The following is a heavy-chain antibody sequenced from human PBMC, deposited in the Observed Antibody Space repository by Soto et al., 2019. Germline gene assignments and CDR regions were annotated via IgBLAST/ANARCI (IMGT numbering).Heavy chain of an antibody. J-gene: IGHJ4*02. Sequence: SVKVSCKASGGTFSSYAISWVRQAPGQGLEWMGGIIPIFGTANYAQKFQGRVTITADESTSTAYMELSSLRSEDTAVYYCARSRRKNTAMVTDFDYWGQGTLVTVSS. CDR3: ARSRRKNTAMVTDFDY. V-gene: IGHV1-69*13. CDR2: IIPIFGTA. CDR1: GGTFSSYA. D-gene: IGHD5-18*01.